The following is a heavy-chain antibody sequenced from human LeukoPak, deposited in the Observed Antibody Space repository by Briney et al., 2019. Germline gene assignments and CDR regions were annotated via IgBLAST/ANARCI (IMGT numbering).Heavy chain of an antibody. CDR3: ARSTNDYNLDY. D-gene: IGHD5-24*01. CDR2: IHYTGST. J-gene: IGHJ4*02. V-gene: IGHV4-61*08. CDR1: GGSISSGGYY. Sequence: PSETLSLTCTVSGGSISSGGYYWSWIRQHPGKGLEWIGYIHYTGSTNYNPTLKSRVTMSVDTSKNQFSLKLSSVTAADTAVYYCARSTNDYNLDYWGQGTLVTVPS.